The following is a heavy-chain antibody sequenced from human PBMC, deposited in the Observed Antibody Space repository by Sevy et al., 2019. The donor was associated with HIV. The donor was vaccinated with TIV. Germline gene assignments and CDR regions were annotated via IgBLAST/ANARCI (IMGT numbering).Heavy chain of an antibody. CDR1: GGSISSYY. CDR3: ARDLVLSVSVEYGDYVLGAFDV. CDR2: IYSSGNT. Sequence: SETLSLTCTVSGGSISSYYLSWIRQPAGKGLEWIGRIYSSGNTNYNPLLKRRVTMSVDTSKTQFSLQLTSVTAADTAVYYCARDLVLSVSVEYGDYVLGAFDVWGQGTVVTVSS. V-gene: IGHV4-4*07. D-gene: IGHD4-17*01. J-gene: IGHJ3*01.